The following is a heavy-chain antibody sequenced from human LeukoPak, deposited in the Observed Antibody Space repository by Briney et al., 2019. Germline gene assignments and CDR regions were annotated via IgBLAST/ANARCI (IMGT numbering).Heavy chain of an antibody. J-gene: IGHJ4*02. CDR2: IYYSGST. V-gene: IGHV4-59*12. CDR3: EVTTVTTGFDY. Sequence: SETLSLTCTVSGVSISSYYWSWIRQPPGKGLEWIGNIYYSGSTKYNPSLKSRVTISVDTSKNQFSLKLSSVTAADTAVYYCEVTTVTTGFDYWGQGTLVTVSS. CDR1: GVSISSYY. D-gene: IGHD4-17*01.